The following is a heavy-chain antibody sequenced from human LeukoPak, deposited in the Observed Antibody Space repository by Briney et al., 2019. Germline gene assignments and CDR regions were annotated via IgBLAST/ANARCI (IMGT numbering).Heavy chain of an antibody. D-gene: IGHD1-26*01. J-gene: IGHJ4*02. CDR3: ARAMGIVGATPFDY. CDR1: GGTFSSYA. V-gene: IGHV1-69*04. Sequence: SVKVSCKASGGTFSSYAISWVRQAPGQGLEWMGRIIPILGIANYAQKFQGRVTITADKSTSTAYMELSSLRSEDTAVYYCARAMGIVGATPFDYWGQGNLVTVSS. CDR2: IIPILGIA.